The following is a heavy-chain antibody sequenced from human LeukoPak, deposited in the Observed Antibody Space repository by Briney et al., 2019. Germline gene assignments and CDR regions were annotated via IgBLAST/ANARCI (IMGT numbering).Heavy chain of an antibody. Sequence: ASVKVSCKASGHTFTGYYMHWVRQAPGQGPEWMGWINPNSGDTNYAQTFQGRVTLTRDTSSSTAYMELSRLRSDDTAIYYCARSVAVATYYFDYWGQGTLVTVSS. D-gene: IGHD6-19*01. CDR3: ARSVAVATYYFDY. J-gene: IGHJ4*02. CDR1: GHTFTGYY. CDR2: INPNSGDT. V-gene: IGHV1-2*02.